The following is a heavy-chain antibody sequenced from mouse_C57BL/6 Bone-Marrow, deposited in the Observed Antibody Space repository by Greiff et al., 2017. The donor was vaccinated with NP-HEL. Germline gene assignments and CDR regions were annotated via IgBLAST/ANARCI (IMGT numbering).Heavy chain of an antibody. J-gene: IGHJ3*01. CDR3: MGAWFAY. Sequence: EVQRVESGAELVRPGASVKLSCTASGFNIKDDYMHWVKQRPEQGLEWIGWIDPENGDTEYASKFQGKATITADTSSNTAYLQLSSLTSEDTAVYYCMGAWFAYWGQGTLVTVSA. CDR1: GFNIKDDY. V-gene: IGHV14-4*01. CDR2: IDPENGDT.